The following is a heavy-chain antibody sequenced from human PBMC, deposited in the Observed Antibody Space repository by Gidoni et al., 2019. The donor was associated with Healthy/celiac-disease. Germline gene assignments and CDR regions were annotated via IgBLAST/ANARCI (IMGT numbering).Heavy chain of an antibody. CDR2: TRTNANSYPP. D-gene: IGHD6-13*01. CDR1: GFTCSAHY. Sequence: EVQRVESGGGWVQPGGSRSLSCAGSGFTCSAHYMDGVRQAPGKGLEWVCRTRTNANSYPPEYAASVKGRFTISSDDSKTSLYLQMNSLKTEDTAVYYCARAPGIAAGALDYWGQGTLVTVSS. V-gene: IGHV3-72*01. J-gene: IGHJ4*02. CDR3: ARAPGIAAGALDY.